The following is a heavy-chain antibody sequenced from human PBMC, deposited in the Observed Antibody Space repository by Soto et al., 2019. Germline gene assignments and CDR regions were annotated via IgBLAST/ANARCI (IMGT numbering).Heavy chain of an antibody. Sequence: QVQLVQSGAEMKQPGASVKVSCKTSGYAFSGYRLSWVPQGPGQGLEWMGWISGYNGNTDYAQKFQGRVTMTTDTSTSTGYMEVRGLRSGDTAVYYCARDLGARNWFDSWGQGTLVTVSS. J-gene: IGHJ5*01. V-gene: IGHV1-18*01. CDR2: ISGYNGNT. CDR1: GYAFSGYR. CDR3: ARDLGARNWFDS.